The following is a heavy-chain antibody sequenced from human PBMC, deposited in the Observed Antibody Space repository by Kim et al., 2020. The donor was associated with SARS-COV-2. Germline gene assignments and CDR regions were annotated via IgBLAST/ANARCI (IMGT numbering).Heavy chain of an antibody. D-gene: IGHD5-18*01. J-gene: IGHJ6*02. V-gene: IGHV4-30-2*04. CDR3: AREDTAMVKGFNYYYGMDV. Sequence: SRVTISVDTSKHQFSLKLSSVTAADTAVYYCAREDTAMVKGFNYYYGMDVWGQGTTVTVSS.